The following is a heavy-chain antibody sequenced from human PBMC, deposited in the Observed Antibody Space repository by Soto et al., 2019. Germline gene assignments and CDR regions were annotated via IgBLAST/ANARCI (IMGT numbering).Heavy chain of an antibody. CDR1: GYTFTSYD. CDR2: MNPNSGNT. Sequence: QVQLVQSGAEVKKPGASVKVSCKASGYTFTSYDINWVRQATGQGLEWMGWMNPNSGNTGYAQKFQGRVTMTRNTSISKASLERSSLGSEDTAVYYCARGGPGYSSGWYGGYWCDPWGQGTLVTVSS. CDR3: ARGGPGYSSGWYGGYWCDP. J-gene: IGHJ5*02. D-gene: IGHD6-19*01. V-gene: IGHV1-8*01.